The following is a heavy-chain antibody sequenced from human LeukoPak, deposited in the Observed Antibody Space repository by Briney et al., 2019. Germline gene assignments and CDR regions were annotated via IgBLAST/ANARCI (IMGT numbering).Heavy chain of an antibody. J-gene: IGHJ3*02. Sequence: ASVKVSCMASGGTFSSYAINWVRQAPGQGLERMGRIVPIFGTTNYAQKFQGRVTITTDESTSTAYMELSSLRSEDTAVYYCARDRGERGSSWSLPAHGFDIWGQGTMVTVSS. CDR2: IVPIFGTT. CDR1: GGTFSSYA. CDR3: ARDRGERGSSWSLPAHGFDI. D-gene: IGHD6-13*01. V-gene: IGHV1-69*05.